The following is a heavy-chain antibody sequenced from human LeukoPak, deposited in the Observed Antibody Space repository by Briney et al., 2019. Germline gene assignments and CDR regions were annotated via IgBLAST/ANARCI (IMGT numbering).Heavy chain of an antibody. V-gene: IGHV3-23*01. J-gene: IGHJ4*02. CDR3: AKQTGEGGYGPLDY. CDR2: ISGSGGGT. Sequence: GGSLRLSCAASEFTFSSYAMSWVRQAPGKGLEWVSVISGSGGGTYYADSVKGRFTISRDNSKNMLYLQMNSLRAEDTAVYYRAKQTGEGGYGPLDYWGQGTLVIVSA. D-gene: IGHD5-12*01. CDR1: EFTFSSYA.